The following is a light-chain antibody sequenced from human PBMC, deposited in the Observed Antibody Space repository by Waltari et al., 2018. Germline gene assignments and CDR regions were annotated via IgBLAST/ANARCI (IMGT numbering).Light chain of an antibody. J-gene: IGKJ4*01. CDR2: WAS. Sequence: DIVMTQSPDSLAVSLGERATINCKSSQSVLYSSNNKNYVAWYQQKPGQPPKLLVYWASTRESGVADRFSGSGSGTDFSLTISSLQAEDVAFYYCQQFYSLPVTFGGGTNVEIK. CDR1: QSVLYSSNNKNY. V-gene: IGKV4-1*01. CDR3: QQFYSLPVT.